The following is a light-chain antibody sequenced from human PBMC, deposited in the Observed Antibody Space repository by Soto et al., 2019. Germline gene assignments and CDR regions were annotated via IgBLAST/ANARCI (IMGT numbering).Light chain of an antibody. Sequence: SLMREGPSTLPATVGDRVTITCRASQSISSWLAWYQQKPGKAPKLLIYDASSLESGVPSRFSGSGSGTEFTLTISSLQPDDFATYYCQQYNTYPWTFGQGTKVDIK. CDR1: QSISSW. CDR3: QQYNTYPWT. V-gene: IGKV1-5*01. J-gene: IGKJ1*01. CDR2: DAS.